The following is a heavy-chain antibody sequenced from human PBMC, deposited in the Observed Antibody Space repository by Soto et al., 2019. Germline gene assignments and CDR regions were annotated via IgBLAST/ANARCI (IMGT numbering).Heavy chain of an antibody. J-gene: IGHJ4*02. CDR2: INPSGGST. CDR1: GYTFTSYY. CDR3: AMFATDIVLMVYANY. Sequence: ASVKVSCKASGYTFTSYYMHWVRQAPGQGLEWMGIINPSGGSTSYAQKFQGRVTMTRDTSTSTVYMELSSLRSEDTAVYYCAMFATDIVLMVYANYWGQGTLVTVS. V-gene: IGHV1-46*01. D-gene: IGHD2-8*01.